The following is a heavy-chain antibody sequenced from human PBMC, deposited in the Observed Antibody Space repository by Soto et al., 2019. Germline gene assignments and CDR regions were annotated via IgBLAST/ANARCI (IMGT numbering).Heavy chain of an antibody. CDR1: GFSLTSTAVG. CDR3: VHTSGWTHTT. CDR2: IYWDGDD. D-gene: IGHD1-1*01. V-gene: IGHV2-5*02. Sequence: QITLKEYGPTLVKPTQTLTLSCSFSGFSLTSTAVGVSWVRQPPGKALEWLALIYWDGDDLYSPSLKSRLTITKDTSKNQVILSMINMDPVDTATYYCVHTSGWTHTTWGQGTLVSVSS. J-gene: IGHJ5*02.